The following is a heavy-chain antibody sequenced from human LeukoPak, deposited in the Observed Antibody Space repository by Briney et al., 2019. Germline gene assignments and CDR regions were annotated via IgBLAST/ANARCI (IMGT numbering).Heavy chain of an antibody. V-gene: IGHV4-4*07. J-gene: IGHJ6*01. CDR1: GGSISSYY. D-gene: IGHD3-3*01. CDR2: IYTSGST. CDR3: AREVTIFGVVIGPMDV. Sequence: SETLSLTCTVSGGSISSYYWSWIRQPAGKGLEWIGRIYTSGSTNYNPSLKSRVTMSVDTSKNQFSLKLSSVTAADTAVYYCAREVTIFGVVIGPMDVWGKRTTVTVSS.